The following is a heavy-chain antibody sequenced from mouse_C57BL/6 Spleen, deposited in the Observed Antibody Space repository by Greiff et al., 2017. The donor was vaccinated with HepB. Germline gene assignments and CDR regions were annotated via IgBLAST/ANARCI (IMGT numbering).Heavy chain of an antibody. CDR3: ARRGKYDYYFDY. D-gene: IGHD2-4*01. Sequence: VQLQQSGPELVKPGASVKISCKASGYAFSSSWMNWVKQRPGKGLEWIGRIYPGDGDTNYNGKFKGNATLTADKSSSTAYMQLSSLTSEDSAVYFCARRGKYDYYFDYWGQGTTLTVSS. J-gene: IGHJ2*01. V-gene: IGHV1-82*01. CDR2: IYPGDGDT. CDR1: GYAFSSSW.